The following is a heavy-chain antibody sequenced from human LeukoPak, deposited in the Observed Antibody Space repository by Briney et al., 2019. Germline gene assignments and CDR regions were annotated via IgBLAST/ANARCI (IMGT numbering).Heavy chain of an antibody. Sequence: QPGGSLRFSCAASGFTFSSYAMSWVRQAPGKGLEWVSAISGSGGSTYYADSVKGRITISRDNSKNTLYLQMNSLRAEVTAVYYCAKDRYNWNPSAFDIWDQGTMATVSS. CDR1: GFTFSSYA. J-gene: IGHJ3*02. CDR3: AKDRYNWNPSAFDI. CDR2: ISGSGGST. D-gene: IGHD1-20*01. V-gene: IGHV3-23*01.